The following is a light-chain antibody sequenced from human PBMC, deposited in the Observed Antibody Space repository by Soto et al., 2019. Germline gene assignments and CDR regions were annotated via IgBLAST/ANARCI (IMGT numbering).Light chain of an antibody. V-gene: IGLV2-23*01. CDR3: CSYAGASTYV. CDR2: EGS. CDR1: SSDVGIYNL. J-gene: IGLJ1*01. Sequence: QSVLTQPASVSGSPGQSITISCTGTSSDVGIYNLVSWYQQHPGKAPKLMIYEGSKRPSGVSNRFSGSKSGNTASLTVSGLQADDEADYYCCSYAGASTYVFGSGTRSPS.